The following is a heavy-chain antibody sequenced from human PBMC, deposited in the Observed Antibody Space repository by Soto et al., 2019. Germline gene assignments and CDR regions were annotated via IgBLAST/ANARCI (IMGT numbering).Heavy chain of an antibody. J-gene: IGHJ4*02. Sequence: SETLSLTCTVSSGSIYTYSWTWLRQPAGKGLEWIGHIYSSGSANYNPSLKSRVSMSVDTSKNQFSLKLNSVTAADTAVYYCATIVGANDYWGQGALVTVS. CDR2: IYSSGSA. V-gene: IGHV4-4*07. CDR1: SGSIYTYS. CDR3: ATIVGANDY. D-gene: IGHD1-26*01.